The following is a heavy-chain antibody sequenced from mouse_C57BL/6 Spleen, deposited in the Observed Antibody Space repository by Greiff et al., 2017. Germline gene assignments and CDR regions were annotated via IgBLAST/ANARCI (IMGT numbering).Heavy chain of an antibody. V-gene: IGHV1-64*01. CDR1: GYTFTSYW. Sequence: VKLQQPGAELVKPGASVKLSCKASGYTFTSYWMHWVKQRPGQGLEWIGMIHPNSGSTNYNEKFKSKATLTVDKSSSTAYMQLSSLTSEDSAVYYCARNHYYGSSYGYFDVWGTGTTVTVSS. D-gene: IGHD1-1*01. J-gene: IGHJ1*03. CDR3: ARNHYYGSSYGYFDV. CDR2: IHPNSGST.